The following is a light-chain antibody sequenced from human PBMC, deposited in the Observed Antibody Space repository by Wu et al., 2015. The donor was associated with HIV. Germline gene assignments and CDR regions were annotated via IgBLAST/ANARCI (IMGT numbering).Light chain of an antibody. CDR2: GAL. V-gene: IGKV3-20*01. CDR3: QQYDTSPIT. CDR1: QRVGSSY. J-gene: IGKJ5*01. Sequence: EIVLTQSPGTLSLSPGERATLSCRTSQRVGSSYLNWYQQKPGQAPRLLISGALSRATGIPDRFSGSGSGTDFTLTISRLEPEDFAVYYCQQYDTSPITFGQGHDWRLN.